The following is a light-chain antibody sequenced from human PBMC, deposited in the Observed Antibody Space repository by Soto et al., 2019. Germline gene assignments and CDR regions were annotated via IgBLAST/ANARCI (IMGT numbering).Light chain of an antibody. CDR3: QCYSSPPLLT. Sequence: EIVMTQSPATLSVSPGETTRLSCRASQSINSDVAWYQQKVGQTPRLLIHGASTRATGIADRFSGSGSGTDFTLTISRLEPEDCAVYYCQCYSSPPLLTFGQGTRLEIK. V-gene: IGKV3-20*01. CDR1: QSINSD. J-gene: IGKJ5*01. CDR2: GAS.